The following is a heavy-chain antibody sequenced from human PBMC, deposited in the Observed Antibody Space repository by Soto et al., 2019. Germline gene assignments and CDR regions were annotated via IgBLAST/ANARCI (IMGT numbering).Heavy chain of an antibody. J-gene: IGHJ5*02. Sequence: QEQLVQSGTEVKKPGASVTVSCKSSGYTFTDFYLHWLRQAPGQGLEWVGWINPKTGETKSSQNFQGRVTRSRDTSVSTAYIDLTSLTSDDTAMYYCATGTNGTTGWYHPWGQGTRVTVSS. V-gene: IGHV1-2*02. CDR1: GYTFTDFY. CDR2: INPKTGET. CDR3: ATGTNGTTGWYHP. D-gene: IGHD1-1*01.